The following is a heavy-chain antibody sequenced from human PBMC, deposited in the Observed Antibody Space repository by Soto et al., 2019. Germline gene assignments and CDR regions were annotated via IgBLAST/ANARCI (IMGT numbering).Heavy chain of an antibody. CDR3: GRRYASVYGCFDY. J-gene: IGHJ4*01. Sequence: GSLRPSCGASGFAVSTNELNWVRKAAGKGLGWISSISDSGRITTYADSVNGRFADYRNSATSSLYRQMSSLGADDSSVYFCGRRYASVYGCFDYWGHGTLVTVSS. D-gene: IGHD2-2*01. V-gene: IGHV3-48*03. CDR1: GFAVSTNE. CDR2: ISDSGRIT.